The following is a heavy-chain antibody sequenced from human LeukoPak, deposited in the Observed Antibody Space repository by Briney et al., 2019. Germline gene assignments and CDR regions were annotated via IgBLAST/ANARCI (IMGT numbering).Heavy chain of an antibody. D-gene: IGHD3-22*01. Sequence: GGSLRLSCAASGFTFSSYGMHWVRQAPGKGLEWVTFIRYDGSNKYYADFVKGRFTISRDNSKNTLYLQMNSLRAEDTAVYYCAKVDYYDSSGPEEWGQGTMVTVTS. J-gene: IGHJ3*01. CDR3: AKVDYYDSSGPEE. V-gene: IGHV3-30*02. CDR1: GFTFSSYG. CDR2: IRYDGSNK.